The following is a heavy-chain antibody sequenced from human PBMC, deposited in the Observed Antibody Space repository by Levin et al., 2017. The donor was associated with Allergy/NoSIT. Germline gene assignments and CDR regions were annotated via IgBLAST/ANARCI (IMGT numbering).Heavy chain of an antibody. J-gene: IGHJ3*02. CDR2: IYPGDSDT. Sequence: ASVKVSCKGSGYSFTSYWIGWVRQMPGKGLEWMGIIYPGDSDTRYSPSFQGQVTISADKSISTAYLQWSSLKASDTAMYYCARRKFLDAFDIWGQGTMVTVSS. CDR3: ARRKFLDAFDI. V-gene: IGHV5-51*01. D-gene: IGHD2/OR15-2a*01. CDR1: GYSFTSYW.